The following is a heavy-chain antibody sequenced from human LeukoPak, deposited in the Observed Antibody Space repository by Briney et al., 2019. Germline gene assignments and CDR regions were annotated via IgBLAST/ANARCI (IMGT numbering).Heavy chain of an antibody. CDR2: IKFDGSEK. Sequence: GGSLRLSCAASGFTFSSYSMNWVRQAPGKGLEWVANIKFDGSEKFYVDSVKGRFTISRDNAKNSLYLQMNSLRAEDTAVYYCAREPVVIPAAPRWFDPWGQGTLVTVSS. V-gene: IGHV3-7*01. CDR3: AREPVVIPAAPRWFDP. CDR1: GFTFSSYS. J-gene: IGHJ5*02. D-gene: IGHD2-2*01.